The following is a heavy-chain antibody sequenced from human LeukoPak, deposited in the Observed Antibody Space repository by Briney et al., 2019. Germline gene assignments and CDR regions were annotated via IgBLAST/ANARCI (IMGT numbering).Heavy chain of an antibody. V-gene: IGHV3-30*02. D-gene: IGHD2-8*01. CDR1: GFTFSNYG. CDR2: IWYDGSNR. Sequence: PGGSLRLSCAASGFTFSNYGMHWVRQVPGKGLEWVAFIWYDGSNRYYADSVKGRFTISRDNSKNTLFLQMSSLRTEDTAVYYCAKDPLGFCTRATCRYLDSWGQGTLVTVSS. CDR3: AKDPLGFCTRATCRYLDS. J-gene: IGHJ4*02.